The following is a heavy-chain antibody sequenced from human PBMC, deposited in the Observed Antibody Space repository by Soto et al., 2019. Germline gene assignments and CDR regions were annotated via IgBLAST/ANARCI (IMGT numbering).Heavy chain of an antibody. CDR3: ARERGCSGDSCYFFDY. CDR1: GYTFTSYD. J-gene: IGHJ4*02. CDR2: MNPNSGNT. V-gene: IGHV1-8*01. D-gene: IGHD2-15*01. Sequence: QVQLVQSGAEVKKPGASVKVSCKASGYTFTSYDINWVRQATGQGLEWMGWMNPNSGNTGYAQKLQGRVPMTRNTSISTAYMELSSLRSEDTAVYYCARERGCSGDSCYFFDYWGQGTLVTVSS.